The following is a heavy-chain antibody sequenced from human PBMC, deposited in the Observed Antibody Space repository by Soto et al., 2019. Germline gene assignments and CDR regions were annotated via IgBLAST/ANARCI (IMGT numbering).Heavy chain of an antibody. Sequence: ASVKVSCKASGYTFTIFYMRWVRQAPGQGLEWMGMINPSGGSTSYAQKFQGRVTMTRDTSTSTVFMELSSLRSEDAAVYYCARAGVTPPYDYWGQGALVTVSS. D-gene: IGHD2-21*02. CDR3: ARAGVTPPYDY. V-gene: IGHV1-46*03. CDR1: GYTFTIFY. J-gene: IGHJ4*02. CDR2: INPSGGST.